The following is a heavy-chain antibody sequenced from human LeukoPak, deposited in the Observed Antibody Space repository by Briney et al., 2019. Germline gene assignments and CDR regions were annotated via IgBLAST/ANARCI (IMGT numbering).Heavy chain of an antibody. CDR3: ARARNYYDNSGLFDY. J-gene: IGHJ4*02. Sequence: GGSLRLSCAASGFTFSSYAMSWVRQAPGKGLEWVSAISGSGGSTYYADSVKGRFTISRDNSKNTLYLQMNSLRAEDTAVYYCARARNYYDNSGLFDYWGQGTLVTVSS. CDR1: GFTFSSYA. D-gene: IGHD3-22*01. CDR2: ISGSGGST. V-gene: IGHV3-23*01.